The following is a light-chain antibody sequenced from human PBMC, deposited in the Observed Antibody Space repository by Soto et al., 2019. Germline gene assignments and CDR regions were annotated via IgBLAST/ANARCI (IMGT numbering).Light chain of an antibody. V-gene: IGKV3-20*01. CDR2: DAS. CDR3: QQYGDSRQVT. J-gene: IGKJ4*01. CDR1: QRVSANY. Sequence: ETVLTQSPGTLSLSPGETATLSCRASQRVSANYLAWYQHKPGQAPSLLIYDASTRATGTPDRFSGSGSGTDFTLTIRRLEPEDFALYYCQQYGDSRQVTFGGGTKVEIK.